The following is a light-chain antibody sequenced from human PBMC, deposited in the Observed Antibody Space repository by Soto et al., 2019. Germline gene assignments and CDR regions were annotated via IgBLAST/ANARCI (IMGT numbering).Light chain of an antibody. V-gene: IGKV1-5*03. Sequence: DIEMTQSPSTLSASVGDRVTITCRASQTISNWLAWYQQKPGKAPKLLIYRASTLESGVPSRFSGSGSGTEFTLTISSLQPDDVATYYCQQYSSFWAFGQGTKVEIK. J-gene: IGKJ1*01. CDR2: RAS. CDR1: QTISNW. CDR3: QQYSSFWA.